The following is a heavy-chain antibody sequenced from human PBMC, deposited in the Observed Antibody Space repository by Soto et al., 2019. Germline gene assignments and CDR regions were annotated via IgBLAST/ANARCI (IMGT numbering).Heavy chain of an antibody. D-gene: IGHD3-22*01. Sequence: QVQLVESGGGVVQPGRSLRLSCAASGFTFSSYGMHWVRQAPGKGLEWVAVISYDGSNKYYADSVKGRFTISRDNSKNTLYLQMNSLRGEDTAVYYCARYCAYDSIYYCSSDRLDYWGQGTLVTVSS. J-gene: IGHJ4*02. CDR1: GFTFSSYG. V-gene: IGHV3-30*03. CDR2: ISYDGSNK. CDR3: ARYCAYDSIYYCSSDRLDY.